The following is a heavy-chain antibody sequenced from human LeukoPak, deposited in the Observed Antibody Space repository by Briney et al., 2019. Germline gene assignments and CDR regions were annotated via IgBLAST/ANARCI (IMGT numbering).Heavy chain of an antibody. J-gene: IGHJ6*02. CDR1: GGSISSYY. V-gene: IGHV4-59*08. CDR2: IYYSGST. CDR3: ARNGYYYGMDV. Sequence: SETLSLTCTVSGGSISSYYWSWIRQPPGKGLEWIGYIYYSGSTNYNPSLKSRVTISVDTSKNQLSLKLSSVTAADTAVYYCARNGYYYGMDVWGQGTTVTVSS. D-gene: IGHD1-1*01.